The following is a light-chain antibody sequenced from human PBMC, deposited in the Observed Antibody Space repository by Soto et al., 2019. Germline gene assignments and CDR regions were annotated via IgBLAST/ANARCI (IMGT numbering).Light chain of an antibody. CDR3: CSSGGSPTYV. CDR1: SSNVGSYKL. CDR2: EVN. Sequence: QSALTQPASVSGSPGQSITLSCTGTSSNVGSYKLVSWYQQHPGKAPKLMIFEVNKRPSGVANRFSGSKSVNTASLTISGLKLEDEADYYCCSSGGSPTYVVGTGSKLTVL. J-gene: IGLJ1*01. V-gene: IGLV2-23*02.